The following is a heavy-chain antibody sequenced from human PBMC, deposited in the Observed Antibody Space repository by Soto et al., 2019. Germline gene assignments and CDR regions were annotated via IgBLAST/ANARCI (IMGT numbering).Heavy chain of an antibody. V-gene: IGHV4-59*01. J-gene: IGHJ6*03. Sequence: SETLSLTCTVSGGSISSYYWSWIRQPPGKGLEWIGYIYYSGSTNYNPSLKSRVTISVDTSKNQFSLKLSSVTAADTAVYYCAREGEPRDYYYYYMDVWGKGTRSPSP. D-gene: IGHD1-26*01. CDR2: IYYSGST. CDR3: AREGEPRDYYYYYMDV. CDR1: GGSISSYY.